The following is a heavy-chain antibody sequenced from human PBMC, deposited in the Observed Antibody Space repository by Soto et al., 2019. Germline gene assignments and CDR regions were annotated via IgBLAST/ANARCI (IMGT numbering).Heavy chain of an antibody. CDR3: ARLPAISGSGSYCFDY. Sequence: SETLSLTCTVSGGSISSSSYYWGWIRQPPGKGLEWIGSIYYSGSTYYNPSLKSRVTISVDTSKNQFSLKLSSVTAADTAVYYCARLPAISGSGSYCFDYWGQGTLVTVSS. J-gene: IGHJ4*02. CDR1: GGSISSSSYY. CDR2: IYYSGST. V-gene: IGHV4-39*01. D-gene: IGHD3-10*01.